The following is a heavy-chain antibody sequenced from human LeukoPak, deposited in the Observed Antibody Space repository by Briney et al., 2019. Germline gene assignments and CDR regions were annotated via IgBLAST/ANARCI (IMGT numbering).Heavy chain of an antibody. CDR3: ARLFDYGDYRAEPY. V-gene: IGHV3-74*01. CDR2: INSDGSST. CDR1: GFTFSSYW. J-gene: IGHJ4*02. Sequence: GGSLRLSCAASGFTFSSYWMHWVRQAPGKGLVWVSRINSDGSSTSYADSVKGRFTISRDNAKNALYLQMNSLRAEDTAVYYCARLFDYGDYRAEPYWGQGTLVTVSS. D-gene: IGHD4-17*01.